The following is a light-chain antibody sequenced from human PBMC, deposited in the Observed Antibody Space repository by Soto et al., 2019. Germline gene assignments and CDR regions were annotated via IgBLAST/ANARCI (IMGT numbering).Light chain of an antibody. CDR2: AAS. J-gene: IGKJ5*01. Sequence: DIQMTQSPSTLSGSVGDRVTITCRASQGISSYLAWYQRKPGKAPKLLIYAASTLQSGVPSRFSGSGSGTEFTLTISSLQPDDFATYYCQQLFDSPITFGQGTRLEIK. CDR3: QQLFDSPIT. CDR1: QGISSY. V-gene: IGKV1-9*01.